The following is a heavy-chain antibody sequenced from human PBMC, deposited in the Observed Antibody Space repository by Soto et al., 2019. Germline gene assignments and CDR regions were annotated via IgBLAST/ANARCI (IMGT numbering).Heavy chain of an antibody. CDR3: VRGLGNSDH. CDR1: GFTFSSYW. CDR2: IDSYGSST. V-gene: IGHV3-74*03. Sequence: EVQLVESGGGLVQPGGSLRLSCVASGFTFSSYWMHWVRQVPGKEPVWVSFIDSYGSSTKYADSVRGRFTISRDNAKNTLYLLMNSLSVEDTAVYYCVRGLGNSDHWGHGTLVTVSS. J-gene: IGHJ4*01.